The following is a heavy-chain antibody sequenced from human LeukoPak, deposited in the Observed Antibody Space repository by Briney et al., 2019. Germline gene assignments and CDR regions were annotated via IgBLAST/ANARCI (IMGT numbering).Heavy chain of an antibody. CDR1: GFTFTDYS. CDR3: SRGGSKY. V-gene: IGHV3-21*01. CDR2: ITNGNM. Sequence: GGSLRLSCVASGFTFTDYSMIWVRQAPGKGLEWVSSITNGNMYYADSVKGRFTISRDNAKNSLYLQMNSLRAEDTAVYYCSRGGSKYWGRGTLVTVSS. J-gene: IGHJ4*02.